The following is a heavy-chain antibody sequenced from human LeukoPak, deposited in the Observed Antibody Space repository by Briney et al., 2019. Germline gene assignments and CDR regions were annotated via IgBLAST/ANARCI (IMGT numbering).Heavy chain of an antibody. J-gene: IGHJ6*03. V-gene: IGHV4-39*01. CDR1: GGSMRTVSYY. D-gene: IGHD6-19*01. Sequence: PSETLSLTRTVSGGSMRTVSYYWGWIRQPPGKGLEWIGSIYYSGSTYYNPSLKSRVTISVDASKNQFSLKLSSVTAADTAVYYCARHSPANKWLVQNYYYMDVWGKGTTVTVSS. CDR2: IYYSGST. CDR3: ARHSPANKWLVQNYYYMDV.